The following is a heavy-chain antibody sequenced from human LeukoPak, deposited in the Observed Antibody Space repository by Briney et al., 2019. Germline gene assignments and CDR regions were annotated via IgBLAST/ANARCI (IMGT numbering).Heavy chain of an antibody. V-gene: IGHV3-7*01. CDR1: GFTFNSYW. CDR3: ARHSRGSPIDD. D-gene: IGHD2-15*01. Sequence: GGSLRLSCAASGFTFNSYWMSWVRQAPEKGPEWLANIRQDGSDKQYVDSVKGRFTISRDNAKNSLYLQMNSLSAEDTAVYYCARHSRGSPIDDWGQGTLVTVSS. J-gene: IGHJ4*02. CDR2: IRQDGSDK.